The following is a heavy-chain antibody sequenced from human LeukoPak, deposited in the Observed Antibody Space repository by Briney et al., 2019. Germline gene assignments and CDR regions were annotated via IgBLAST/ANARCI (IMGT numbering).Heavy chain of an antibody. CDR3: AKRSGYGFDY. Sequence: GGSLSLSCAASGFPFSSYSMNWVRQAPGKGLEWISYIGGDVSIKTYADSVKGRFTISKDNSKNTLSLQMKSLRPEDTAVYYCAKRSGYGFDYWGQGTLVTVSS. V-gene: IGHV3-48*01. CDR1: GFPFSSYS. J-gene: IGHJ4*02. D-gene: IGHD5-12*01. CDR2: IGGDVSIK.